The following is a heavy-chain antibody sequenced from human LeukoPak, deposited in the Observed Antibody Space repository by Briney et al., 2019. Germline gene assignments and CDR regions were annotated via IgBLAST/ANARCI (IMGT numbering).Heavy chain of an antibody. CDR1: GGSISSSSYY. V-gene: IGHV4-39*07. CDR2: IYYSGST. J-gene: IGHJ4*02. CDR3: ARTGHGTIFGVVIIKGYYFDS. D-gene: IGHD3-3*01. Sequence: SETLSLTCTVSGGSISSSSYYWGWIRQPPGKGLEWIGSIYYSGSTYYNPSLKSRVTISVDTSKNQFSLKLSSVTAADTAVYYCARTGHGTIFGVVIIKGYYFDSWGQGTLVTVSS.